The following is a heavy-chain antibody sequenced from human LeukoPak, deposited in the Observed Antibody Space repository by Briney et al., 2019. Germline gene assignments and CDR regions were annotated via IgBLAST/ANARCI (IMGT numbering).Heavy chain of an antibody. D-gene: IGHD3-16*01. CDR1: GFNFSSYE. CDR3: VRVRHWGSFYGMDV. CDR2: ISSSGSTI. J-gene: IGHJ6*02. Sequence: GGSLRLSCAASGFNFSSYEMNWVRQAPGKGREWVSYISSSGSTIYYADSVKGRCTISRDNAKNSLYLQMNSLRAEDTAVYYCVRVRHWGSFYGMDVWGQGTTVTVSS. V-gene: IGHV3-48*03.